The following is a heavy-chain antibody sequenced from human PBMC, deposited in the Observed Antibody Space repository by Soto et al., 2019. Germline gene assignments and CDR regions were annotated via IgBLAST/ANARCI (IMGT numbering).Heavy chain of an antibody. V-gene: IGHV5-51*01. CDR2: IYPGDSDT. D-gene: IGHD3-3*01. J-gene: IGHJ5*02. Sequence: GGALKISWKGSGYSFTSYWIGWVRQMPGKSLEWMGIIYPGDSDTRYSPSFQGQVTISADKSISTAYLQWSSLKASDTAMYYCARTFRATEDYDFWSGSMGFDPWGQGTLVTVSS. CDR3: ARTFRATEDYDFWSGSMGFDP. CDR1: GYSFTSYW.